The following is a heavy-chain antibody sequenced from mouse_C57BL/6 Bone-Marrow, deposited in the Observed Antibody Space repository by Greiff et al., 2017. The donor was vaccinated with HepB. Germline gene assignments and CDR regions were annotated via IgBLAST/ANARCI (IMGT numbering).Heavy chain of an antibody. D-gene: IGHD2-14*01. Sequence: EVQLQQSGPELVKPGASVKISCKASGYTFTDYYMNWVKQSHGKSLEWIGDINPNNGGTSYNQKFKGKATLTVDKSSSTAYMELRSLTSEDSAVYYCARRAIGPHAMDYWGQGTSVTVSS. CDR3: ARRAIGPHAMDY. CDR2: INPNNGGT. CDR1: GYTFTDYY. V-gene: IGHV1-26*01. J-gene: IGHJ4*01.